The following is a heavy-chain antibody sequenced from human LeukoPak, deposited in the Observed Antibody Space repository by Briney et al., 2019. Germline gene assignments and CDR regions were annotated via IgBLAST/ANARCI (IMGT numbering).Heavy chain of an antibody. CDR3: ARAFDDAFDI. D-gene: IGHD3-9*01. Sequence: GGSLRLSCAASGFTFRDYYMGWIRQAPGKGLEWVSYISYSVGSRIYNADTVKGRFTISRFNTKISLRLRCNRLGAEAVVFFFCARAFDDAFDIWGQGTMVTVSS. CDR2: ISYSVGSRI. V-gene: IGHV3-11*01. CDR1: GFTFRDYY. J-gene: IGHJ3*02.